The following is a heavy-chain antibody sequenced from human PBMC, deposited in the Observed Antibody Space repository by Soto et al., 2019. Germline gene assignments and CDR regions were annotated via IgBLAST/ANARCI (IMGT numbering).Heavy chain of an antibody. V-gene: IGHV4-59*08. CDR3: AIQGIAAAVTSYYFDY. Sequence: QVQLQESGPGLVKPSETLSLTCTVSGGSISSYYWSWIRQPPGKGLAWIGYIYYRGSTNYNPSLKSRVKLSVDTSKDHVSRKLSSVSAADTAVYYCAIQGIAAAVTSYYFDYLGQGTLVTVSS. D-gene: IGHD6-13*01. CDR2: IYYRGST. J-gene: IGHJ4*02. CDR1: GGSISSYY.